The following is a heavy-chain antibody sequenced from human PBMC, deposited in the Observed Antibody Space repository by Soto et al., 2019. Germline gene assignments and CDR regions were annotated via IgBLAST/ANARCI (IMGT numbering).Heavy chain of an antibody. V-gene: IGHV3-15*07. CDR3: TTIPPRTDSITMVRGVPQYYYGMDV. CDR2: IKSKTDGGTT. Sequence: GGSLRLSCAASGFTFSNAWMNWVRQAPGKGLEWVGRIKSKTDGGTTDYAAPVKGRFTISRDDSKNTLYLQMNSLKTEDTAVYYCTTIPPRTDSITMVRGVPQYYYGMDVWGQGTTVTVSS. CDR1: GFTFSNAW. D-gene: IGHD3-10*01. J-gene: IGHJ6*02.